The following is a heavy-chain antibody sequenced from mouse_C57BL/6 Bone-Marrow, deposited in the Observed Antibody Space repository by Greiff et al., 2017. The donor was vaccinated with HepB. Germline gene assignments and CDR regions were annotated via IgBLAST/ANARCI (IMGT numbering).Heavy chain of an antibody. CDR2: ISYDGSN. J-gene: IGHJ4*01. Sequence: ESGPGLVKPSQSLSLTCSVTGYSITSGYYWNWIRQFPGNKLEWMGYISYDGSNNYNPSLKNRISITRDTSKNQFFLKLNSVTTEDTATYYCARGEAYYSNYEAMDYWGQGTSVTVSS. D-gene: IGHD2-5*01. CDR3: ARGEAYYSNYEAMDY. V-gene: IGHV3-6*01. CDR1: GYSITSGYY.